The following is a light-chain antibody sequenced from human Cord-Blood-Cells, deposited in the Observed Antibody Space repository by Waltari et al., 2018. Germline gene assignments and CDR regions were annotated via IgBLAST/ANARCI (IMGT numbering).Light chain of an antibody. Sequence: QSALTQPASVYGSPGQSLTISCTGTSSDVGSYNLVSWYQQHPGKAPKLMIYEGSKRPSGVSNRFSGSKSGNTASLTISGLQAEDEADYYCCSYAGSSTVVFGGGTKLTVL. CDR3: CSYAGSSTVV. CDR2: EGS. CDR1: SSDVGSYNL. V-gene: IGLV2-23*01. J-gene: IGLJ2*01.